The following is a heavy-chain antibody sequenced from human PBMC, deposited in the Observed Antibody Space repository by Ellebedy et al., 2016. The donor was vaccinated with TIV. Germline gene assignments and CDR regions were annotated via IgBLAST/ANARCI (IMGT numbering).Heavy chain of an antibody. CDR2: INHSGST. Sequence: SETLSLXXAVYGGSFSGYYWSWIRQPPGKGLEWIGEINHSGSTNYNPSLKSRVTISVDTSKNQFSLKLSSVTAADTAVYYCARGSPRSHYYGSGSYYTPYGMDVWGQGTTVTVSS. D-gene: IGHD3-10*01. J-gene: IGHJ6*02. CDR3: ARGSPRSHYYGSGSYYTPYGMDV. CDR1: GGSFSGYY. V-gene: IGHV4-34*01.